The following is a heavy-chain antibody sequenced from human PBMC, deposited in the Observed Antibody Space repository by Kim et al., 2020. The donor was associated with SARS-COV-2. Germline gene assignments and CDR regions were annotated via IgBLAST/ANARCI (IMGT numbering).Heavy chain of an antibody. CDR1: GFTFDDYA. V-gene: IGHV3-9*01. J-gene: IGHJ6*02. CDR2: ISWNSGSI. D-gene: IGHD6-19*01. Sequence: GGSLRLSCAASGFTFDDYAMHWVRQAPGKGLEWVSGISWNSGSIGYADSVKGRFTISRDNAKNSLYLQMNSLRAEDTALYYCAKRGSGWTYYYYGMDVWGQGTTVTVSS. CDR3: AKRGSGWTYYYYGMDV.